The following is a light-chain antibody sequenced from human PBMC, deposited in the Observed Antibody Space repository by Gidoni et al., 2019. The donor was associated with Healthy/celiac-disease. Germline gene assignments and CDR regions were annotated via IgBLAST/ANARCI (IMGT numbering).Light chain of an antibody. V-gene: IGLV3-1*01. J-gene: IGLJ2*01. Sequence: SYELTHTRSVSVYPGQTASITCSGHKLGDKYACWYQQKPGQSPVLVIYQDSKRPSGIPERFSGSKYGNTATLTISGTQAMDEADYYCQAWDSSTAVFGGGTKLTVL. CDR3: QAWDSSTAV. CDR2: QDS. CDR1: KLGDKY.